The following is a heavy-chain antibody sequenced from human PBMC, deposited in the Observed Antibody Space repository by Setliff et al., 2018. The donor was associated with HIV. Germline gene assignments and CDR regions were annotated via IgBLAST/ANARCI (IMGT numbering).Heavy chain of an antibody. D-gene: IGHD3-3*01. CDR3: ARSKTFYDFWGGYYTHGAFKI. CDR1: GGSLSRYY. CDR2: IYSSGDT. Sequence: PSETLSLTCAVSGGSLSRYYWSWIRQPAGKGLQWIGRIYSSGDTNYNPSLKSRVTMSVDTSKNQVSLNLTSVTAADTAVYYCARSKTFYDFWGGYYTHGAFKIWGLGTMVTVSS. J-gene: IGHJ3*02. V-gene: IGHV4-4*07.